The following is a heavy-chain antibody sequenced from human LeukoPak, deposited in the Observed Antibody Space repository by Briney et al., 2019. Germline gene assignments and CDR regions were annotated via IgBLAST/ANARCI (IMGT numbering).Heavy chain of an antibody. D-gene: IGHD5-12*01. Sequence: GSLRLSCAASGFTFSTYWMSWVRQAPGKGLEWVSAISGSGGSTYYADSVKGRFTISRDNSKNTLYLQMNSLRAEDTAVYYCARVRGYSGYDFGYWGQGTLVTVSS. CDR1: GFTFSTYW. CDR3: ARVRGYSGYDFGY. J-gene: IGHJ4*02. CDR2: ISGSGGST. V-gene: IGHV3-23*01.